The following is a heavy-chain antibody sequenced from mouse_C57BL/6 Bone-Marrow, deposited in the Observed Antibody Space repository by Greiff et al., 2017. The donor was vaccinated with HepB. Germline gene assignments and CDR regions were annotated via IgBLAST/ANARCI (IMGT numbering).Heavy chain of an antibody. CDR1: GFTFSSYG. D-gene: IGHD2-1*01. Sequence: EVKLMESGGDLVKPGGSLKLSCAASGFTFSSYGMSWVRQTPDKRLGWVATISSGGSYTYYPDSVKGRFPISRDNAKNTLYLQMSSRKSEDTAMYYCARRVRVFFDYWGQGTTLTVSS. V-gene: IGHV5-6*02. CDR2: ISSGGSYT. CDR3: ARRVRVFFDY. J-gene: IGHJ2*01.